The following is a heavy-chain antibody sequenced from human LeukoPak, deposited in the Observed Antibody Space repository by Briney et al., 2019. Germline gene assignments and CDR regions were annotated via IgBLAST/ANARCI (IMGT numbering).Heavy chain of an antibody. J-gene: IGHJ6*03. CDR1: GYTFTSYD. Sequence: GASVKVSCKASGYTFTSYDINWVRQATGQGLEWMGRMNPNSGNTGYAQKFQGRVTITRNTSISTAYMELRSLSSEDTALYYCAIGPTRYYYYYMDVWGKGTTVTVSS. CDR3: AIGPTRYYYYYMDV. CDR2: MNPNSGNT. V-gene: IGHV1-8*03.